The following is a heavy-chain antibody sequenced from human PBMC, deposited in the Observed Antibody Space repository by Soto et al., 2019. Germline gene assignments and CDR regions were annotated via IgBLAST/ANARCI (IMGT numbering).Heavy chain of an antibody. CDR2: ISYDGSNK. D-gene: IGHD3-22*01. V-gene: IGHV3-30-3*01. Sequence: PGGSLRLSCAASGFTFSSYAMHWVRQAPGKGLEWVAVISYDGSNKYYADSVKGRFTISRDNSKNTLYLQMNSLRAEDTAVYYFRKFQTYSYDSRAYPTSACDIWGQWTRVTVSS. CDR1: GFTFSSYA. CDR3: RKFQTYSYDSRAYPTSACDI. J-gene: IGHJ3*02.